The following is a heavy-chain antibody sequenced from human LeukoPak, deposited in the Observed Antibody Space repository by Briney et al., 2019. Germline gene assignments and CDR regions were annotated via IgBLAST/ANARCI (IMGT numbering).Heavy chain of an antibody. D-gene: IGHD6-19*01. V-gene: IGHV4-59*01. J-gene: IGHJ4*02. Sequence: SETLSLTCTVSGGSISSYYWSWIRQPPGQGLEWIGYIYYSGSTNYNPSLKSRVTRSVDTSKNQFSLKLSSVTAADTAVYYCARVSKSSGWYAALDYWGQGTLVTVSS. CDR2: IYYSGST. CDR1: GGSISSYY. CDR3: ARVSKSSGWYAALDY.